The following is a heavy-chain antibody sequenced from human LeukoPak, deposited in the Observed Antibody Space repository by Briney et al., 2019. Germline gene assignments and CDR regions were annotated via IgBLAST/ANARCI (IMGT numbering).Heavy chain of an antibody. D-gene: IGHD2-2*01. Sequence: GGSLRLSCAASGFTFSSYSMNWVRQAPGKGLEWVSSISSSSSCIYYADSVKGRFTISRDNAKNSLHLQMNSLRAENTAVYYCASGCSSTSCYRGRDYWGQGTLVTVSS. CDR3: ASGCSSTSCYRGRDY. CDR1: GFTFSSYS. CDR2: ISSSSSCI. J-gene: IGHJ4*02. V-gene: IGHV3-21*01.